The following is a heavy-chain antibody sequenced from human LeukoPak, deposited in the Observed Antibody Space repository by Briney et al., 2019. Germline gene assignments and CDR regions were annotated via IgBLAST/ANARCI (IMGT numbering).Heavy chain of an antibody. CDR3: ARECGLRYFDWSLLDYGMDV. D-gene: IGHD3-9*01. CDR2: ISSSSSYI. Sequence: GGSLRLSCAASGFTFSSYSMNWVRQAPGKGLEWVSSISSSSSYIYYADSAKGRFTISRDNAKNSLYLQMNSLRAEDTAVYYCARECGLRYFDWSLLDYGMDVWGQGTTVTVSS. V-gene: IGHV3-21*01. J-gene: IGHJ6*02. CDR1: GFTFSSYS.